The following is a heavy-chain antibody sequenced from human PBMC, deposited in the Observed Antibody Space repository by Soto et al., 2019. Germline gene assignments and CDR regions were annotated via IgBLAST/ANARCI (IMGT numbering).Heavy chain of an antibody. CDR1: GGSISSSSYY. J-gene: IGHJ4*02. D-gene: IGHD6-19*01. V-gene: IGHV4-39*01. CDR2: IYYSGST. Sequence: SETLSLTCTVSGGSISSSSYYWGWIRQPPGRGLEWIGSIYYSGSTYYNPSLKSRVTISVDTSKNQFSLKLSSVTAADTAVYYCARHADAQWRTFDSLGQETLVTVSS. CDR3: ARHADAQWRTFDS.